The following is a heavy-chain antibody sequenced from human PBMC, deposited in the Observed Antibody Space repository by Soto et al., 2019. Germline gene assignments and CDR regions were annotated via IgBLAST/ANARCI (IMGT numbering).Heavy chain of an antibody. CDR3: ARGMVRGVTTNPSTFDS. J-gene: IGHJ5*01. Sequence: PSETPSLTCTVSGGSISSGGYYWSWIRQHPGKGLEWIGYIYYSGSTYYNPSLKSRVTISVDTSKNQFSLKLSSVTAADTAVYYCARGMVRGVTTNPSTFDSWGQGTLVTVSS. D-gene: IGHD3-10*01. V-gene: IGHV4-31*03. CDR1: GGSISSGGYY. CDR2: IYYSGST.